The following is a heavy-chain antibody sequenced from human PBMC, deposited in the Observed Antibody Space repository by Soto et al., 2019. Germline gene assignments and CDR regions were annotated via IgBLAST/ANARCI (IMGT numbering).Heavy chain of an antibody. CDR1: GFTFDDYA. J-gene: IGHJ4*02. Sequence: EVQLVESGGGLVQPGRSLRLSCAVSGFTFDDYAMHWVRQAPGKGLEWVAGIGWNSDSIGYGDSVKGRFTISRDNAKNSLYLQMNSLSVEDTALYYCAKDLRYQLLSYRPHGLLDCWGQVALVTVSS. V-gene: IGHV3-9*01. CDR3: AKDLRYQLLSYRPHGLLDC. D-gene: IGHD3-9*01. CDR2: IGWNSDSI.